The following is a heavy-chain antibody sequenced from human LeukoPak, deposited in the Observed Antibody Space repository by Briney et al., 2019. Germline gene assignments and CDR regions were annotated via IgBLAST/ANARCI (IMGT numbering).Heavy chain of an antibody. D-gene: IGHD4-17*01. CDR3: ARHGTVTHRFDY. CDR1: GGSMSSSSYY. J-gene: IGHJ4*02. CDR2: IYYSGST. V-gene: IGHV4-39*01. Sequence: SETLSLTCGVSGGSMSSSSYYWGWIRQPPGKGLKWIGSIYYSGSTYYNPSLKSRVTISVDSSKNQCSLKLSSVTAADTAVYYCARHGTVTHRFDYWGQGTLVTVSS.